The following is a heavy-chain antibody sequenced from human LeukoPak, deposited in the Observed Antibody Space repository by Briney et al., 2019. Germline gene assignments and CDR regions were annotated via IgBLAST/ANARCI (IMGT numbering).Heavy chain of an antibody. V-gene: IGHV3-74*01. CDR3: ARYIVVAPDDATSDAFDI. D-gene: IGHD2-2*01. J-gene: IGHJ3*02. Sequence: PGGSLRLSCAASGFTFSSYWMHWVRQAPGKGLVWVSRINSDGSSTSYADSVKGRFTISRDNAKNTLYLQMNSLRAEDTAVYYCARYIVVAPDDATSDAFDIWGQGTMVTVSS. CDR2: INSDGSST. CDR1: GFTFSSYW.